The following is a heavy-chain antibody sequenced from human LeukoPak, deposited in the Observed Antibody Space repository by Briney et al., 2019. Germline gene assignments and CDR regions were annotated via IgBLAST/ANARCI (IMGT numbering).Heavy chain of an antibody. CDR3: ARRQGGGCFDY. CDR1: GFTFSDYY. J-gene: IGHJ4*02. Sequence: PGGSLRLSCAASGFTFSDYYMGWIRQPPGKGLEWIATIYYTEITYYHPSLKSRVTISVDTSKNHFSLKLSSVTATDTAVYFCARRQGGGCFDYWRQGTLVTVSS. CDR2: IYYTEIT. V-gene: IGHV4-39*01. D-gene: IGHD2-21*01.